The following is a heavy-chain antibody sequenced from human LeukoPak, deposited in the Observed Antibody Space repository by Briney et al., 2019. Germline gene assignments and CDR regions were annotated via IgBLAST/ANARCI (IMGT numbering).Heavy chain of an antibody. CDR2: ISYDGSNK. D-gene: IGHD3-22*01. CDR3: AKWGDYYDSRGPPDY. Sequence: GGSLRLSCAASGFTFSSYAMHWVRQAPGKGLEWVAVISYDGSNKYYADSVKGRFTISRDNSKNTLYLQMNSLRAEDTAVYYCAKWGDYYDSRGPPDYWGQGTLVTVSS. CDR1: GFTFSSYA. V-gene: IGHV3-30-3*02. J-gene: IGHJ4*02.